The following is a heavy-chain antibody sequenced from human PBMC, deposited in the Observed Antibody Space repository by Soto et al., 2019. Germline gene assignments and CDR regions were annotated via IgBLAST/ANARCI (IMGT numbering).Heavy chain of an antibody. J-gene: IGHJ5*01. CDR2: ISSSGNTI. D-gene: IGHD2-21*02. V-gene: IGHV3-11*01. CDR1: GFMFSDYY. Sequence: QVQLVESGGGLVQPGGSLRLSCAVSGFMFSDYYMAWVRQAPGKGLEWISYISSSGNTIYYADSVKGRFTISRDKANSTQQPQMKRLRAHDTSLQYCATGVPSSLTAMGGLASWGQGTLVTVPS. CDR3: ATGVPSSLTAMGGLAS.